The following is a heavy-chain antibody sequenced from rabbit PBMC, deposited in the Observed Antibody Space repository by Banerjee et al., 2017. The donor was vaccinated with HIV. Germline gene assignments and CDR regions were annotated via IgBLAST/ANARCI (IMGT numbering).Heavy chain of an antibody. V-gene: IGHV1S45*01. Sequence: QQQLEESGGGLVKPEGSLTLSCTASGFDLSSYYYICWVRQAPGKGLELIACIYTSSGMIDYASWVNGRFTISKTSSTTVTLQMTSLTAADTATYFCARSVAGADWSYALWGPGTLVTVS. CDR1: GFDLSSYYY. D-gene: IGHD8-1*01. CDR2: IYTSSGMI. J-gene: IGHJ4*01. CDR3: ARSVAGADWSYAL.